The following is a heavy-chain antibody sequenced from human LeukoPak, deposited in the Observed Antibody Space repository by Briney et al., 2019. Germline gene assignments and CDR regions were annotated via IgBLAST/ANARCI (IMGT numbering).Heavy chain of an antibody. J-gene: IGHJ4*02. V-gene: IGHV3-33*01. CDR2: IWYDGSND. CDR3: AGGQGWLADY. D-gene: IGHD6-19*01. Sequence: GGSLRLSCAASGFIFSNYVMHWVRQAPGKGLDWVALIWYDGSNDYYAGSVKGRSTISRDNAKNSVYFQMNSLRAEDTAVYYCAGGQGWLADYWGQGTLVTVSS. CDR1: GFIFSNYV.